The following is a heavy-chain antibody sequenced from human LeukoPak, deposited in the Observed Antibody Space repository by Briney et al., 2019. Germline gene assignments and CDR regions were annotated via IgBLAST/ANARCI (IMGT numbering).Heavy chain of an antibody. D-gene: IGHD3/OR15-3a*01. V-gene: IGHV4-39*02. CDR1: GGSISSSSYY. CDR3: ARAEYSGFWSDSQAQYNWFDP. CDR2: IYYSGST. J-gene: IGHJ5*02. Sequence: PSETLSLTCTVSGGSISSSSYYWGWIRQPPGKGLEWIGSIYYSGSTYYNPSLKSRVTISVDTSKNQLSLKMRSVTASDTAVYYCARAEYSGFWSDSQAQYNWFDPWGQGTLVTVSS.